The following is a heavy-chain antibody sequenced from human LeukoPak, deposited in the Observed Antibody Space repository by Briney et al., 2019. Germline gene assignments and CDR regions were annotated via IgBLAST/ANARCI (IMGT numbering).Heavy chain of an antibody. CDR1: GFTSSSHS. V-gene: IGHV3-48*01. J-gene: IGHJ4*02. Sequence: PGGSLRLSCAASGFTSSSHSMNWVRQAPGKGLEWVSYISSSSSTTYYADSVKGRFTISRDNAKNSLYLQMNSLRAEDTAVYYCARGAYYYEDWGQGTLVTVSS. D-gene: IGHD3-22*01. CDR2: ISSSSSTT. CDR3: ARGAYYYED.